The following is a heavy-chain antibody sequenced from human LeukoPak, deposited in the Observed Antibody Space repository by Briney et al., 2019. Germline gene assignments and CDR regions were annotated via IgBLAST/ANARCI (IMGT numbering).Heavy chain of an antibody. V-gene: IGHV3-53*01. Sequence: PGGSLRLSCAASGFTVSSNYMNWVRQAPGEGLEWVSVIYSGGSTFYADSVEGRFTISRDNSKNTLYLQMNSLRAEDTAVYYCAKDVGLYYYYGMDVWGQGTTVTVSS. CDR1: GFTVSSNY. CDR2: IYSGGST. CDR3: AKDVGLYYYYGMDV. J-gene: IGHJ6*02. D-gene: IGHD3-16*01.